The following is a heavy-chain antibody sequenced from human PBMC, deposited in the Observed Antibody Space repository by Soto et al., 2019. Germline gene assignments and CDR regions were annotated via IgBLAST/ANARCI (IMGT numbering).Heavy chain of an antibody. CDR2: IIPIFGTA. Sequence: SVKVSCKASGGTFSSYAISWVRQAPGQGLEWMGGIIPIFGTANYAQKFQGRVTITADKSTSTAYMELSSLRSEDTAVYYCARSSSTKRAFDIWGQGTRVTVSS. CDR3: ARSSSTKRAFDI. D-gene: IGHD6-13*01. CDR1: GGTFSSYA. J-gene: IGHJ3*02. V-gene: IGHV1-69*06.